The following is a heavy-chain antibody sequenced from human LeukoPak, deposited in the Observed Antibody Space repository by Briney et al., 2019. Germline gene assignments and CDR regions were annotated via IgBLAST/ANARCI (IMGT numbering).Heavy chain of an antibody. Sequence: PSETLSLTCTVSGGSISSYYWSWIRQPPGKGLEWIGYIYYSGSTNYNPSLKSRVTISVDTSKNQFSLKLSSVTAADTAVYYCASCQSYYYGMDVWGQGTTVTVSS. CDR1: GGSISSYY. J-gene: IGHJ6*02. CDR3: ASCQSYYYGMDV. V-gene: IGHV4-59*01. CDR2: IYYSGST.